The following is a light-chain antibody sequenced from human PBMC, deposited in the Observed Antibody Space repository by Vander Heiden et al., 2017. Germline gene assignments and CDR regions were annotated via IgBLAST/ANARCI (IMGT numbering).Light chain of an antibody. J-gene: IGKJ1*01. CDR3: QQYDRSPWT. CDR1: QSISTND. V-gene: IGKV3-20*01. Sequence: IVLTPSSGTLSLSPGEGATLSCRASQSISTNDLAWYQQKPGQAPRHLMYGAASRATGSPDRCSGSRSGTDVTLTISSLEPEDFAVYYCQQYDRSPWTFGQGTKVKIK. CDR2: GAA.